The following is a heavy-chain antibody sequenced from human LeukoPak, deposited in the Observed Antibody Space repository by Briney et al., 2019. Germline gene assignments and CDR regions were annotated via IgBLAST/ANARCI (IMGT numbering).Heavy chain of an antibody. CDR1: GYTFTGYY. V-gene: IGHV1-2*06. Sequence: ASVKVSCKASGYTFTGYYMHWVRQAPGQGLEWMGRINPNSGGTNYAQKFQGRVTMTRDTSISTAYMKLSRLRSDDTAVYYCARADPGYCSGGSCYSDYYYYGMDVWGQGTTVTVSS. CDR3: ARADPGYCSGGSCYSDYYYYGMDV. D-gene: IGHD2-15*01. J-gene: IGHJ6*02. CDR2: INPNSGGT.